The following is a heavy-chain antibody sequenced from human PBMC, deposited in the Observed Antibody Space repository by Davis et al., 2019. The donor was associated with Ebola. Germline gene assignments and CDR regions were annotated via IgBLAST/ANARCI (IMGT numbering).Heavy chain of an antibody. J-gene: IGHJ4*02. CDR1: GYSISSGYY. CDR2: IYQNVTT. Sequence: MPSETLSLTCTVSGYSISSGYYWDWIRQPPGKGLEWIGAIYQNVTTFYNPSLQSRVAISADTSKNRFFLNLRSVTASDTAVYFCARDLRIPSYWSQGTLVTVSS. V-gene: IGHV4-38-2*02. CDR3: ARDLRIPSY. D-gene: IGHD2-15*01.